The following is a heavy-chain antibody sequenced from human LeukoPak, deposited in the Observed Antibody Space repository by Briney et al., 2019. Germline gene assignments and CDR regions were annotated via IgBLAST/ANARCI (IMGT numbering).Heavy chain of an antibody. V-gene: IGHV4-31*03. CDR2: IYYSGST. CDR3: ARDNPYGEDY. CDR1: GGSISSGGYY. D-gene: IGHD4-17*01. J-gene: IGHJ4*02. Sequence: SETLSLTCTVSGGSISSGGYYWSWIRQHPGTGLEWIGYIYYSGSTYYNPSLKSRVTISVDTSKSQFSLKLSSVTAADTAVYYCARDNPYGEDYWGQGTLVTVSS.